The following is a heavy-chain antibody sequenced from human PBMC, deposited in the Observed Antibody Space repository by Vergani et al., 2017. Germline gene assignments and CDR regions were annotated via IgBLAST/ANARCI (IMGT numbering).Heavy chain of an antibody. V-gene: IGHV3-30*03. Sequence: QVQLVESGGGVVQPGRSLRLSRAASGFIFSSYSIHWVRQAPGKGLEWVAVISYDGSYKYYADSVKGRFTISRDNPKNTLYLQMNSLRAEDTAVYYCATKSCGTPGCQIGYFREWGQGTLVTVSS. CDR1: GFIFSSYS. CDR2: ISYDGSYK. CDR3: ATKSCGTPGCQIGYFRE. J-gene: IGHJ1*01. D-gene: IGHD1-1*01.